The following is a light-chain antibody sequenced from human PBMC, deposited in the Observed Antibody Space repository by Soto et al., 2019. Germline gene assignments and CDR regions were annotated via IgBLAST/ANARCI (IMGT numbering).Light chain of an antibody. J-gene: IGKJ5*01. V-gene: IGKV3-15*01. CDR3: HQRNK. Sequence: EIVIKPSPATLSLYTGEVATLSCRARQSVSSKLTWYQQKPGQAPRLLIYGASTRATGIPARFSGSGSGTDFTLTISSLEPEDFGVYFCHQRNKFGQGTRLEIK. CDR2: GAS. CDR1: QSVSSK.